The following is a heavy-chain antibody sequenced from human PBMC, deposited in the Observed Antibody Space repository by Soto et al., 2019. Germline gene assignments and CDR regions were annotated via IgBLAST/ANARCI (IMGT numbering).Heavy chain of an antibody. D-gene: IGHD4-17*01. V-gene: IGHV4-31*03. J-gene: IGHJ4*02. Sequence: PSETLSLTCTVSGGSTSSGGYYWSWIRQHPGKGLEWIGYIYYSGSTYYNPSLKSRVTISVDTSKNQFSLKLSSVTAADTAVYYCARDRDYGGKPPARFYFDYWGQGTLVTVSS. CDR2: IYYSGST. CDR3: ARDRDYGGKPPARFYFDY. CDR1: GGSTSSGGYY.